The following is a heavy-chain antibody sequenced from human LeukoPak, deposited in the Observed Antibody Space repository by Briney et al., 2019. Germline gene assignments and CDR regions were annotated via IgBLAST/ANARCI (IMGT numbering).Heavy chain of an antibody. D-gene: IGHD1-20*01. CDR2: ISYDGSNK. J-gene: IGHJ4*02. CDR3: AKLLTGTTW. V-gene: IGHV3-30-3*02. Sequence: PGGSLRLSCAASGFTFSSYAMHWVRQAPGKGLEWVAVISYDGSNKYYADSVKGRFTISRDNSKNTLFLQMNSLRAEDTAIYYCAKLLTGTTWWGQGTLVTVSS. CDR1: GFTFSSYA.